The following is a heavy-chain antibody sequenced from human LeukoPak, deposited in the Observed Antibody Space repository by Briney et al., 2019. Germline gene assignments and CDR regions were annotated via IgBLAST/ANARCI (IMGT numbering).Heavy chain of an antibody. Sequence: GGSLRLSCAASGFTFSGYSMTWLRQAPGKGLEWVSHISNSGSIYADSGKGRFTISMDNAKNSLYLQMNSLRAEDTAVYYCARDGNFDIWGQGTMVTVSS. CDR2: ISNSGS. CDR1: GFTFSGYS. J-gene: IGHJ3*02. CDR3: ARDGNFDI. V-gene: IGHV3-11*04.